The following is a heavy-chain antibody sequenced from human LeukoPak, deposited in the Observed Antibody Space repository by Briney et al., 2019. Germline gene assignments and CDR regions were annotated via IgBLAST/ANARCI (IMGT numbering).Heavy chain of an antibody. CDR3: ARDSWEVVVVPAATLDY. D-gene: IGHD2-2*01. CDR2: INPNSGGT. CDR1: GYTFTGYY. V-gene: IGHV1-2*02. J-gene: IGHJ4*02. Sequence: GASVKVSCKASGYTFTGYYMHWVRQAPGQGLEWMGWINPNSGGTNYAQKFQGRVTMTRDTSISTAYMELSRLRSDDTAVYYCARDSWEVVVVPAATLDYWGQGTLVTVSS.